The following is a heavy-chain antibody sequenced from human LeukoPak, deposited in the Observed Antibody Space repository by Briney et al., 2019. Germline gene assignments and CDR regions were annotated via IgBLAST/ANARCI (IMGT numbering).Heavy chain of an antibody. V-gene: IGHV3-30*18. D-gene: IGHD2-15*01. Sequence: GGSLRLSCAASEFTFRNYGMHWVRQAPGKGLEWVAVISYDGSNKYYADSVKGRFTISRDNSKRTLFLQTDSLRGEDTAVYYCANGGYYSLDSWGQGTLVTVSS. J-gene: IGHJ4*02. CDR1: EFTFRNYG. CDR3: ANGGYYSLDS. CDR2: ISYDGSNK.